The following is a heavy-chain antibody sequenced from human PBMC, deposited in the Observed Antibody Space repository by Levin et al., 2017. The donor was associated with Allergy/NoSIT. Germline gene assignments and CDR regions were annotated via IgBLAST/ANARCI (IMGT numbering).Heavy chain of an antibody. J-gene: IGHJ3*02. CDR1: GFTFDDYA. D-gene: IGHD5-12*01. CDR3: AKDQGPVLVATRARAKVAFDI. V-gene: IGHV3-9*01. Sequence: SLKISCAASGFTFDDYAMHWVRQAPGKGLEWVSGISWNSGSIGYADSVKGRFTISRDNAKNSLYLQMNSLRAEDTALYYCAKDQGPVLVATRARAKVAFDIWGQGTMVTVSS. CDR2: ISWNSGSI.